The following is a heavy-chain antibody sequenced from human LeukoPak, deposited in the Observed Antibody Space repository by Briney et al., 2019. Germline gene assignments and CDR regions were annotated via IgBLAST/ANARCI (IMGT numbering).Heavy chain of an antibody. D-gene: IGHD5-18*01. CDR1: GLSVSNNY. CDR3: MAAAGYNYGQC. V-gene: IGHV3-53*01. CDR2: LYIGGNT. J-gene: IGHJ4*02. Sequence: GGSLRLSCVASGLSVSNNYMNWVRQAPGEGLEWVSALYIGGNTYYVDSVRGRFTISRDNSKSTLCLQMNSLRAEDTAIYYCMAAAGYNYGQCWGQGTLVTVSS.